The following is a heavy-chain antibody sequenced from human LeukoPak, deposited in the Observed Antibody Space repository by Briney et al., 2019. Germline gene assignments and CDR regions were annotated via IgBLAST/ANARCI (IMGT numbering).Heavy chain of an antibody. CDR2: IWYDGSNK. CDR1: GFTFSSYG. V-gene: IGHV3-33*01. Sequence: GGSLRLSCAASGFTFSSYGMHWVRQAPGKGLEWVAVIWYDGSNKYYADSVKGRFTVSRDNSKNTLYLQMNSLRAEDTAVYYCAREEENGDSSPFDPWGQGTLVTVSS. D-gene: IGHD4-17*01. CDR3: AREEENGDSSPFDP. J-gene: IGHJ5*02.